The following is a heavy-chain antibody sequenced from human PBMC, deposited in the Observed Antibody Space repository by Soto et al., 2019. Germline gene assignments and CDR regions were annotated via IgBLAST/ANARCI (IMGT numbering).Heavy chain of an antibody. V-gene: IGHV3-33*01. CDR1: GFTFSSYC. CDR2: IWYDGSNK. CDR3: ARAGYCSSTSCYTVYYYYGMDV. D-gene: IGHD2-2*02. J-gene: IGHJ6*02. Sequence: LRLSCAASGFTFSSYCMHWVRQAPGKGLEWVAVIWYDGSNKYYADSVKGRFTISRDNSKNTLYLQMNSLRAEDTAVYYCARAGYCSSTSCYTVYYYYGMDVWGQGTTVTVSS.